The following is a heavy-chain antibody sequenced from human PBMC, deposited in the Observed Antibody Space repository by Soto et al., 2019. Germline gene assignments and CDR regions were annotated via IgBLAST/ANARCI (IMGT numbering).Heavy chain of an antibody. Sequence: GASVKVSCKASGGTFSSYAISWVRQAPGQGLEWMGGIIPIFGTSNYAKKFQGRVTITADESTSTAYMELRSLRSEDTAVYYCARARLYNGVTPIDYGDGLDLWGHETPVAASS. J-gene: IGHJ6*02. V-gene: IGHV1-69*13. D-gene: IGHD4-17*01. CDR1: GGTFSSYA. CDR2: IIPIFGTS. CDR3: ARARLYNGVTPIDYGDGLDL.